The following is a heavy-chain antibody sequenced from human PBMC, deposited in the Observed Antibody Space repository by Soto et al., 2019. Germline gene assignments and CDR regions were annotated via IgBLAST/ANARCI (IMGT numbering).Heavy chain of an antibody. Sequence: SVKVSCKASGGTFSSYAISWVRQAPGQGLEWMGGIIPIFGTANYAQKFQGRVTITADKSTSTAYMELSSLRSEDTAVYYCARVGAAAGLPTYLRSAYYYYYYGMDVWGQGTTVTVSS. CDR1: GGTFSSYA. V-gene: IGHV1-69*06. J-gene: IGHJ6*02. CDR2: IIPIFGTA. D-gene: IGHD6-13*01. CDR3: ARVGAAAGLPTYLRSAYYYYYYGMDV.